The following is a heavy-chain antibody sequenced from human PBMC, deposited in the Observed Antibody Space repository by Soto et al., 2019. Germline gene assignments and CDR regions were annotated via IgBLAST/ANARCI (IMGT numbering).Heavy chain of an antibody. D-gene: IGHD5-18*01. CDR1: GFTFSSDA. CDR2: ISGSAGRT. Sequence: EVKLLESGGGLVHPGGSLRLSCAASGFTFSSDAMSWVRQAPGRGLEWVSLISGSAGRTYYADSVKGRFTISRDNSRNTLYLQMNSRRGEDTAVYHCAKDLHSGGYWGFDYWGQGALVTVSS. J-gene: IGHJ4*02. V-gene: IGHV3-23*01. CDR3: AKDLHSGGYWGFDY.